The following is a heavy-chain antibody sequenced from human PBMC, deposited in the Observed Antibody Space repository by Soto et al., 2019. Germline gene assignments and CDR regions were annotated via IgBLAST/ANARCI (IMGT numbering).Heavy chain of an antibody. CDR2: ISCCGGST. CDR1: GFNFKKFA. J-gene: IGHJ4*02. V-gene: IGHV3-23*01. Sequence: ESGGGVVQPGGSLRLSCVASGFNFKKFAMSWVRQAPGEGLEWVSGISCCGGSTSYADSVKGRFSIARDDSTNTLSLQMNNLRVEDTAQYYCAKADGEQWLLPHLGKWGQGTLVTVS. CDR3: AKADGEQWLLPHLGK. D-gene: IGHD6-19*01.